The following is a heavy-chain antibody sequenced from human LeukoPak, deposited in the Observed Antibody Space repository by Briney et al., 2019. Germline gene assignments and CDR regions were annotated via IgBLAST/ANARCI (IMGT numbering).Heavy chain of an antibody. V-gene: IGHV3-30*02. CDR2: IRYDGSNK. Sequence: GGSLRLSCAASGFTFSSYGMHWVRQAPGKGLEWVAFIRYDGSNKYYADSVKGRFTISRDNAKNSLYLQMNSLRAEDTAVYYCARDLSRTPRYYDILTGYLDYWGQGTLVTVSS. D-gene: IGHD3-9*01. CDR1: GFTFSSYG. CDR3: ARDLSRTPRYYDILTGYLDY. J-gene: IGHJ4*02.